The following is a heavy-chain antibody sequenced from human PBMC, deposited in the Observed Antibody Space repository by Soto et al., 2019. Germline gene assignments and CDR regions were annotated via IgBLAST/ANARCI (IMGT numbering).Heavy chain of an antibody. D-gene: IGHD2-15*01. Sequence: QVQLVQSGPEVKKVGASVQVSCQSSSYPFDTYAVGWIRLAPGQGLEWMGWINPDNGRTNYAQTFLGRVTMTTHTSTNTVYMELRNLKSDDTAIYYCARLARGYDFDYWGRGTLVSVSS. V-gene: IGHV1-18*01. CDR2: INPDNGRT. CDR1: SYPFDTYA. J-gene: IGHJ4*02. CDR3: ARLARGYDFDY.